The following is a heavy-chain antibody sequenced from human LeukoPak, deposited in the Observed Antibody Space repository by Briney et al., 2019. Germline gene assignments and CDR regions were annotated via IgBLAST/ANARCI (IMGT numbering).Heavy chain of an antibody. V-gene: IGHV4-59*01. J-gene: IGHJ3*02. Sequence: SETLSLTCTVSGGSISSYYWSWIRQPPGEGLQWIGYIYYSGSTNYNPSLKSRVTISLDTSKNQFSLKLSSVTAADTAVYYCAREGLIWGAFDIWGQGTMVTVSS. CDR3: AREGLIWGAFDI. D-gene: IGHD2-8*01. CDR2: IYYSGST. CDR1: GGSISSYY.